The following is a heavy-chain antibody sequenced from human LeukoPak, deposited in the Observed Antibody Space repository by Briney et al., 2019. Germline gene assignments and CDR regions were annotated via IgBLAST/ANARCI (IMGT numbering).Heavy chain of an antibody. CDR1: GGSISSGGYY. D-gene: IGHD2-21*02. V-gene: IGHV4-31*03. CDR2: IYYSGST. J-gene: IGHJ3*02. Sequence: SETLSLTCTVSGGSISSGGYYWSWIRQHPGKGLEWIGYIYYSGSTYYNPSLKSRVTISVDTSKNQFSLKLSSVTAADTAVYYCAGDRPSLAYCGGDCYFDAFDIWGQGTTVTVSS. CDR3: AGDRPSLAYCGGDCYFDAFDI.